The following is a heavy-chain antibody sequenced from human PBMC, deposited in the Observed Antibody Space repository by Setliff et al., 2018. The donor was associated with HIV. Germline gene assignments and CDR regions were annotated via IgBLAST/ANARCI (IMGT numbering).Heavy chain of an antibody. V-gene: IGHV1-69*04. J-gene: IGHJ5*02. CDR2: ILPIFNKV. D-gene: IGHD3-22*01. Sequence: SVKVSCKAYGGSFSSYALHWVRQAPGQGLEWMGNILPIFNKVNYAQKFRGRVTITADKSTSTAYMELSSLTSDDAAVYFCARDNVDSDSRTYLHHWGQGTLVTVSS. CDR3: ARDNVDSDSRTYLHH. CDR1: GGSFSSYA.